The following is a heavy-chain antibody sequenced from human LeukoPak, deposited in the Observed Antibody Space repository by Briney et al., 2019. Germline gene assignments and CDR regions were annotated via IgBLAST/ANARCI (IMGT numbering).Heavy chain of an antibody. J-gene: IGHJ4*02. D-gene: IGHD3-10*01. CDR1: GGSISSYY. CDR2: IYTSGST. V-gene: IGHV4-4*07. CDR3: ARANYYGSGSKYFDY. Sequence: KPSETLSLTCTVSGGSISSYYWSWIRQPAGKGLEWIGRIYTSGSTNYNPSLKSRVTISVDTSKNQFSLKLSSVTAADTAVYYCARANYYGSGSKYFDYWGQGTLVTVSS.